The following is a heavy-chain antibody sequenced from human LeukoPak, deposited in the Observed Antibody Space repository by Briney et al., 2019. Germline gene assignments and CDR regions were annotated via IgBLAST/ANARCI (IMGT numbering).Heavy chain of an antibody. D-gene: IGHD3-10*01. CDR2: IYSGGNT. Sequence: GGSLRLSCAASGFIFRTNYMNWVRQAPGKGLEWVSVIYSGGNTYYADSVKGRFAISRDNSKNTLYLQMNSLRVEDTAVYYCASSVYSGSPTKSFDYWGQGTLVTVSS. CDR3: ASSVYSGSPTKSFDY. V-gene: IGHV3-53*01. J-gene: IGHJ4*02. CDR1: GFIFRTNY.